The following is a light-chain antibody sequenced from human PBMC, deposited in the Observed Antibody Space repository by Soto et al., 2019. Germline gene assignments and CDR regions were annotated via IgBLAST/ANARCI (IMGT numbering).Light chain of an antibody. CDR2: TVS. Sequence: DLVMTQTPRSLPVTPGEPASISCRSSQSLLDSDDGNTYLDWYLQKPGQSPHLLIYTVSYRASGVPDRFSGSGSGTNFTLKISRVEADDVGIYYCMQRIEFPLTFGGGTRVEIK. CDR1: QSLLDSDDGNTY. V-gene: IGKV2-40*01. CDR3: MQRIEFPLT. J-gene: IGKJ4*01.